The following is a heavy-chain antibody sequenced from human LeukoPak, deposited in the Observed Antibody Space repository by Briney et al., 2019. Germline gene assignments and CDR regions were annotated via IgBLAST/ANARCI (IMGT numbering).Heavy chain of an antibody. D-gene: IGHD2-15*01. V-gene: IGHV6-1*01. CDR1: GDSVPSNSAA. Sequence: SQTLSLTCAISGDSVPSNSAAWNWIRQSPSRGLEWLGRTYYRSKWYSEYAVSMKRRISVNPDTSKNQFSLQLNSVTPEDTAVYYCARTKDGYIDSWGQGTLVTVSS. CDR2: TYYRSKWYS. J-gene: IGHJ4*02. CDR3: ARTKDGYIDS.